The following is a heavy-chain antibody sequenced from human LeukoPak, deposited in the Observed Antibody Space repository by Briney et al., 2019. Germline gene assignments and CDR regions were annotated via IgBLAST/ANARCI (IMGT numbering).Heavy chain of an antibody. CDR3: ARIRVSPTGPNDFDY. CDR1: GFSLSTSGTC. J-gene: IGHJ4*02. D-gene: IGHD1-1*01. V-gene: IGHV2-70*11. CDR2: IDWGDDK. Sequence: ESGPTLVNPTQTLTLTCTFSGFSLSTSGTCVSWIRQPPGKAVEWLARIDWGDDKYYSTSLKTRLPISKDTSETQVVLTMPNMDPVDTATYYCARIRVSPTGPNDFDYWGQGTLVTVSS.